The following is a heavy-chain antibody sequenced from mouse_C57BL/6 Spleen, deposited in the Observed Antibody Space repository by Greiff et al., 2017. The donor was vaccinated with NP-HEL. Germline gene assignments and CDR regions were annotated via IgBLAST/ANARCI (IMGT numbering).Heavy chain of an antibody. J-gene: IGHJ4*01. D-gene: IGHD1-1*01. Sequence: VQLQQSDAELVKPGASVKISCKVSGYTFTDHTIHWMKQRPEQGLEWIGYIYPRDGSTKYNEKLKGKATLTADKSSSTAYMQLNSLTSEDSAVYFCARYYYGSSSYYYAMDYWGQGTSVTVSS. CDR3: ARYYYGSSSYYYAMDY. CDR1: GYTFTDHT. V-gene: IGHV1-78*01. CDR2: IYPRDGST.